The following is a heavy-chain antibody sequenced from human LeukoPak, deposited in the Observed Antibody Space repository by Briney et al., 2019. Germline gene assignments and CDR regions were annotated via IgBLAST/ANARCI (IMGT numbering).Heavy chain of an antibody. Sequence: ASVKVSCKASGYTFTSYDINWVRQATGQGLEWMGWMNPNSGNTGYAQKFQGRVTMTRDTSISTAYMELSRLRSDDTAVYYCARDPLGRVAVAGTSPYYFDYWGQGTLVTVSS. V-gene: IGHV1-8*01. CDR1: GYTFTSYD. D-gene: IGHD6-19*01. CDR3: ARDPLGRVAVAGTSPYYFDY. J-gene: IGHJ4*02. CDR2: MNPNSGNT.